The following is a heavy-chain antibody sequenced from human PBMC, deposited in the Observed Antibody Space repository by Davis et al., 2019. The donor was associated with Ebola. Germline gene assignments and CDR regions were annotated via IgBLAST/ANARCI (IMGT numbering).Heavy chain of an antibody. J-gene: IGHJ3*01. Sequence: AASVKVSCKASGYTFTDYYMHWVRQAPGQGLEWVGRIIPILGIANYAQKFQGRVTITADKSTSTAYMELSSLRSEDTAVYYCARDLDTAMSFWGQGTMVTVSS. CDR3: ARDLDTAMSF. V-gene: IGHV1-69*04. CDR1: GYTFTDYY. CDR2: IIPILGIA. D-gene: IGHD5-18*01.